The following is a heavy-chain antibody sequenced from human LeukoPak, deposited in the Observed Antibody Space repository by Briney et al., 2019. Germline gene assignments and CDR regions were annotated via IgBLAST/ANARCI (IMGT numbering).Heavy chain of an antibody. D-gene: IGHD3-9*01. CDR1: GFTVSSNY. J-gene: IGHJ4*02. CDR3: ARVRYFDWLQYYFDY. V-gene: IGHV3-53*01. CDR2: IYSGGST. Sequence: GSLRLSCAASGFTVSSNYMSWVRQAPGKGLEWVSVIYSGGSTYYADSVKGRFTISRDNSKSTLYLQMNSLRAEDTAVYYCARVRYFDWLQYYFDYWGQGTLVTVSS.